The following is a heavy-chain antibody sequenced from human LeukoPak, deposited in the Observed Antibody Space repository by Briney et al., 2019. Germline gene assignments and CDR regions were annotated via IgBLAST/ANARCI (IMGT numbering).Heavy chain of an antibody. CDR3: ARVMRGYDGYMDV. Sequence: PGGSLRLSCAASGFTVSSNYMSWVRQAPGKGLEWVSGIYSGDRTYYADSVKGRFTISRDKSKNTLYLQMNNLRAEDTAVYYCARVMRGYDGYMDVWGKGTTVSVSS. V-gene: IGHV3-53*01. CDR1: GFTVSSNY. CDR2: IYSGDRT. D-gene: IGHD5-12*01. J-gene: IGHJ6*03.